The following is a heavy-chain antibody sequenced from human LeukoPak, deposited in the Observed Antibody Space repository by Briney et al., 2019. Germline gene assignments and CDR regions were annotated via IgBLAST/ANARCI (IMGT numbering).Heavy chain of an antibody. CDR3: ARSEYQLRRQDAFDI. J-gene: IGHJ3*02. CDR2: INPNSGGT. CDR1: GYTFTGYY. V-gene: IGHV1-2*02. Sequence: GASVKGSCKASGYTFTGYYMHWVRQAPGQGLEWMGWINPNSGGTNYAQKFQGRVTMTRDTSISTAYMELSRLRSYDTAVYYCARSEYQLRRQDAFDIWGQGTMVTVSS. D-gene: IGHD2-2*01.